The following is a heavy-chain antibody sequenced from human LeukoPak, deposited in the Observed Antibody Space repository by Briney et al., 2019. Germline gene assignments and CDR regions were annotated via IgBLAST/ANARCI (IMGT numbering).Heavy chain of an antibody. CDR1: GFTFSSYG. V-gene: IGHV3-30*02. CDR3: AKDPELLRFLEWSHRYYMDV. J-gene: IGHJ6*03. D-gene: IGHD3-3*01. Sequence: PGGSLRLSCAASGFTFSSYGMHWVRQAPGKGLEWVAFIRYDGSNKYYADSVKGRFTISRDNSKNTLYLQMNSLRAEDTAVYYCAKDPELLRFLEWSHRYYMDVWGKGTTVTVSS. CDR2: IRYDGSNK.